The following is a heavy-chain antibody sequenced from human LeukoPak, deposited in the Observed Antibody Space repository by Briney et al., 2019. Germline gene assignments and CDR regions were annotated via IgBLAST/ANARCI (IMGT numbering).Heavy chain of an antibody. J-gene: IGHJ3*02. V-gene: IGHV3-48*04. CDR2: ISSSSTI. CDR3: AREVVVATISVGDAFDI. D-gene: IGHD5-12*01. Sequence: GGSLRLSCAASGFTFSSYSMNWVRQAPGKGLEWVSYISSSSTIYYADSVKGRFTISRDNAKNSLYLQMNSLRAEDTAVYYCAREVVVATISVGDAFDIWGQGTMVTVSS. CDR1: GFTFSSYS.